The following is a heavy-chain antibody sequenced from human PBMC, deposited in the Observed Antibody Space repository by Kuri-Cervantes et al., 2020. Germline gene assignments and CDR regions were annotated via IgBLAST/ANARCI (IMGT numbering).Heavy chain of an antibody. J-gene: IGHJ4*02. D-gene: IGHD2-2*01. CDR3: ARDGADCSSTSCYGKDY. CDR1: GFTFSSYE. CDR2: ISSSGSTI. Sequence: GESLKISCAASGFTFSSYEMNWVRQAPGKGLEWVSYISSSGSTIYYADSVKGRFTISRDNAKNSLYLQMNSLRAEDTAVYYCARDGADCSSTSCYGKDYWGQGTLVTVSS. V-gene: IGHV3-48*03.